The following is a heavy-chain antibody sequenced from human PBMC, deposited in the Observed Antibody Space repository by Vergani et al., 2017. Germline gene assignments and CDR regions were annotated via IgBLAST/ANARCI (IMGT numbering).Heavy chain of an antibody. D-gene: IGHD3-10*01. V-gene: IGHV4-59*12. Sequence: QVQLQESGPGLVKPSETLSLICTVSGGSISSYYWSWIRQPPGKGLEWIGYIYYSGSTNYNPSLKSRVTISVDTSKNQFSLKLSSVTAADTAVYYCARGARGFGTLFDYWGQGTLVTVSS. CDR1: GGSISSYY. CDR3: ARGARGFGTLFDY. J-gene: IGHJ4*02. CDR2: IYYSGST.